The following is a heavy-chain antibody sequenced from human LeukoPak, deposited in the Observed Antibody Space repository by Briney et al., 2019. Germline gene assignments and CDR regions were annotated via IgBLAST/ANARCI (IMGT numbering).Heavy chain of an antibody. CDR1: GYTFTSYG. Sequence: ASVKVSCKASGYTFTSYGISWVRQAPGQGLEWMGWISAYNGNTNYAQKLQGRVTMTTDTSTGTAYMELRSLRSDDTAVYYCARVDSSDRPNDYWGQGTLVTVSS. J-gene: IGHJ4*02. CDR3: ARVDSSDRPNDY. CDR2: ISAYNGNT. D-gene: IGHD5-18*01. V-gene: IGHV1-18*01.